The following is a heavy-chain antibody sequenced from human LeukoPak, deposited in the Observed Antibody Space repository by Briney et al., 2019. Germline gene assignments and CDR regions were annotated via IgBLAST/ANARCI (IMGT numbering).Heavy chain of an antibody. V-gene: IGHV5-51*01. CDR2: IYPGDSDT. J-gene: IGHJ4*02. CDR3: ARLTPAAILATRSHFDY. CDR1: GYSFTSYW. Sequence: GESLKISCKGSGYSFTSYWIGWVRQMPGKGLEWMGIIYPGDSDTRYSPSFQGQVTISADKSISTAYLQWSSLKASDTAMYYCARLTPAAILATRSHFDYWGQGTLVTVSS. D-gene: IGHD2-2*02.